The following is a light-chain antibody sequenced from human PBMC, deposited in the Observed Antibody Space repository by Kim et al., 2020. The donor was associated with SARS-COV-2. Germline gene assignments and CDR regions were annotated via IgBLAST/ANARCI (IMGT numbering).Light chain of an antibody. CDR2: KAS. V-gene: IGKV1-5*03. CDR1: QSINSY. Sequence: DIQMTQSPSTLSASVGDRVTITCRASQSINSYLAWYQQKPEKAPKLLIYKASSLESGVPSRFSGSGSGTEFTLTISSLQPDDFATYYCHQYDSYPLIFGGGTKVDIK. CDR3: HQYDSYPLI. J-gene: IGKJ4*01.